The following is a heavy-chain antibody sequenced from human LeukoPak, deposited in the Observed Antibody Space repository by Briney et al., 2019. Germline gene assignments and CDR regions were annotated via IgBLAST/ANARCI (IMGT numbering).Heavy chain of an antibody. V-gene: IGHV3-74*01. D-gene: IGHD3-10*01. Sequence: GGSLRLSCAASGFTFSSYWMHWVRQAPGKGLVWVSRINSDGSSTSYADSVKGRFTISRDNAKNTLYLQMNSLRAEDTAVYYCAKPVLLWFGELDYFDYWGQGTLVTVSS. CDR2: INSDGSST. CDR1: GFTFSSYW. CDR3: AKPVLLWFGELDYFDY. J-gene: IGHJ4*02.